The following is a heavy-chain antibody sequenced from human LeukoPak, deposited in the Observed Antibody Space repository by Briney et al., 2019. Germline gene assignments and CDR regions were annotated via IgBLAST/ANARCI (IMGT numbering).Heavy chain of an antibody. CDR2: IYYSGST. CDR3: ARLGYYYDSSGYLRREGFDY. CDR1: GGSVSSGSYY. V-gene: IGHV4-61*01. Sequence: SETLSLTCTVSGGSVSSGSYYWSWIRQPPEKGLEWIGYIYYSGSTNYNPSLRSRVTISVDTSKTQFSLKLSSVTAADTAVYYCARLGYYYDSSGYLRREGFDYWGQGTLDTVSS. J-gene: IGHJ4*02. D-gene: IGHD3-22*01.